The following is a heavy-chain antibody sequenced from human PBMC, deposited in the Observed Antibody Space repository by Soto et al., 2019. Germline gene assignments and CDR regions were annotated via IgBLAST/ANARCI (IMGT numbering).Heavy chain of an antibody. CDR2: ISDDGDKR. J-gene: IGHJ4*02. D-gene: IGHD1-26*01. Sequence: PGGSLRLSCVGSGFTFSNYGMHRVRQPPGKGLEWVALISDDGDKRYYADSVRGRLIISRDNSKDTLYLQMNSLGPDDTAVYFCAKARVRIVGANSFDYCGQGT. V-gene: IGHV3-30*18. CDR3: AKARVRIVGANSFDY. CDR1: GFTFSNYG.